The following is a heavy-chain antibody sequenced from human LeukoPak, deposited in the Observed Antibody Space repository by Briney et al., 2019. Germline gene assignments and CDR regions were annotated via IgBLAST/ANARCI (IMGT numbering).Heavy chain of an antibody. D-gene: IGHD1-26*01. V-gene: IGHV4-59*08. CDR3: ASSQWVAPGSY. CDR2: VYYSGST. J-gene: IGHJ4*02. Sequence: SETLSLMRTVSPGSIYTYFWSWIRQPPGKGREWIGYVYYSGSTNYNPSLKSRVTISLDTSKNQFSLKLSSVTVADTAVYYCASSQWVAPGSYWGQGILVTVSS. CDR1: PGSIYTYF.